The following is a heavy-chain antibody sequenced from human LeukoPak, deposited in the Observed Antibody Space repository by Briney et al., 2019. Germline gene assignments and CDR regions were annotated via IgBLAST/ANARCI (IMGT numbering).Heavy chain of an antibody. Sequence: PSQTLSLTCTVSGGSISSGGYYWSWIRQPPGKGLEWIGYIYHSGSTYYNPSLKSRVTISADTSKNQFSLKLFSVTAADTALYYCAREHPTVTTDYWYFDLWGRGNLVNGSS. CDR1: GGSISSGGYY. V-gene: IGHV4-30-2*01. D-gene: IGHD4-17*01. CDR3: AREHPTVTTDYWYFDL. CDR2: IYHSGST. J-gene: IGHJ2*01.